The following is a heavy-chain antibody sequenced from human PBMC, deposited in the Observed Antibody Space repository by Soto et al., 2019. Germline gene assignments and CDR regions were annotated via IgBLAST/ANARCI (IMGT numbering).Heavy chain of an antibody. D-gene: IGHD2-15*01. CDR1: GFTFSDYY. CDR3: AGVVAATPGAFDI. Sequence: GGSLRLSCAASGFTFSDYYMSWIRQAPGKGLEWVSYISSSGSTIYYADSVKGRFTISRDNAKNSLYLQMNSLRAEDTAVYYCAGVVAATPGAFDIWGQGTMVTVSS. CDR2: ISSSGSTI. J-gene: IGHJ3*02. V-gene: IGHV3-11*01.